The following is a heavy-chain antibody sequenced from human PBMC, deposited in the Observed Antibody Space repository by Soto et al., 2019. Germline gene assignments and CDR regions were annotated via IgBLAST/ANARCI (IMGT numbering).Heavy chain of an antibody. CDR1: GFSISSYY. J-gene: IGHJ4*02. CDR2: IYYSGST. D-gene: IGHD5-12*01. CDR3: ARLWVATSRGHYFDY. V-gene: IGHV4-59*01. Sequence: SETLSLTCTVSGFSISSYYWSWIRQPPGKGLEWIGYIYYSGSTNYNPSLKSRVTISVDTSKNQFSLKLSSVTAADTAVYYCARLWVATSRGHYFDYWGQGTLVTVSS.